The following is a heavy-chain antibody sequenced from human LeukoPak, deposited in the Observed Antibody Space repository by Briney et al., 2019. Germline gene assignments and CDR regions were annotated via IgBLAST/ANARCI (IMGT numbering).Heavy chain of an antibody. V-gene: IGHV1-8*03. CDR2: MNPNSGNT. J-gene: IGHJ5*02. D-gene: IGHD3-9*01. Sequence: ASVKVSCKASGYTFTSYDINWVRQATGQGLEWMGWMNPNSGNTGYAQKFQGRVTITRNTSTSTAYMELRNLRSDDTAVYYCARTGLRYFDWSDSANRFDPWGQGTLVTVSS. CDR3: ARTGLRYFDWSDSANRFDP. CDR1: GYTFTSYD.